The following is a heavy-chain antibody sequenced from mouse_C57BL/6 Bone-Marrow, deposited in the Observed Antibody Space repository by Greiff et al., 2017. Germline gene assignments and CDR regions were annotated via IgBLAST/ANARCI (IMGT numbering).Heavy chain of an antibody. V-gene: IGHV10-1*01. CDR2: IRSKSNNYAT. J-gene: IGHJ4*01. CDR3: VRHGGNDYAMDY. D-gene: IGHD2-1*01. CDR1: GFSFNTYA. Sequence: EVQLVESGGGLVQPRGSLKLSCAASGFSFNTYAMNWVRQAPGKGLEWVARIRSKSNNYATYYADSVKDRFTISRDDSESMLYLQMNNLKTEATAMYYCVRHGGNDYAMDYWGQGTSVTVAS.